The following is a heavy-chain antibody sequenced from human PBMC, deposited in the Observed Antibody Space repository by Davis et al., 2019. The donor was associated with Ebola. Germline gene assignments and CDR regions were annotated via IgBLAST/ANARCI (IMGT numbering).Heavy chain of an antibody. J-gene: IGHJ3*02. Sequence: GESLKISCAASGFTFSSYDMHWVRQATGKGLEWVSAIGTAGDPYYPGSVKGRFTISRENAKNSLYLQMNSLRAGDTAVYYCARGNHYHDAFDIWGQGTMVTVSS. D-gene: IGHD1-14*01. CDR1: GFTFSSYD. V-gene: IGHV3-13*05. CDR2: IGTAGDP. CDR3: ARGNHYHDAFDI.